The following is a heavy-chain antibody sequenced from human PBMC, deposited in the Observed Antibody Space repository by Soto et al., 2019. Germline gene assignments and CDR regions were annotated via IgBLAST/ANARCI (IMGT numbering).Heavy chain of an antibody. CDR1: GGSFSGYC. D-gene: IGHD1-1*01. J-gene: IGHJ6*03. CDR3: ARGRGRHYYYYMDV. Sequence: SETLSLTCAVYGGSFSGYCWSWIRQPPGKGLEWIGEINHSGSTNYNPSLKSRVTISVDTSKNQFSLKLSSVTAADTAVYYCARGRGRHYYYYMDVWGKGTTVTVSS. V-gene: IGHV4-34*01. CDR2: INHSGST.